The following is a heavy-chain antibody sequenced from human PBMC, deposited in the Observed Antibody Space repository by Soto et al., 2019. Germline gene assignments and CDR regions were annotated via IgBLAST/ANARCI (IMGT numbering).Heavy chain of an antibody. Sequence: LRLSCAASGFTFSSYAMSWVRQAPGKGLEWVSAISGSGGSTYYADSVKGRFTISRDNSKNTLYLQMNSLRAEDTAVYYCAINSGSYSGAFDIWGQGTMVTVS. V-gene: IGHV3-23*01. D-gene: IGHD1-26*01. CDR1: GFTFSSYA. CDR3: AINSGSYSGAFDI. CDR2: ISGSGGST. J-gene: IGHJ3*02.